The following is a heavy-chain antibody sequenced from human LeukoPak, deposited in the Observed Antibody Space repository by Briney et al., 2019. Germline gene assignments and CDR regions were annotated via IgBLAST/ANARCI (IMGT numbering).Heavy chain of an antibody. J-gene: IGHJ6*02. CDR1: GGSLTSTYYF. V-gene: IGHV4-39*07. Sequence: SETLSLTCSVSGGSLTSTYYFWGWIRQPPGKGLEWIGSISHTGSTYYNPSLKSRVTLSVDTSKNQFSLKLSSVTAADTALYYCARSQSSGKTAAGDAYYFYHGMDVWGLGTTVTVS. CDR2: ISHTGST. CDR3: ARSQSSGKTAAGDAYYFYHGMDV. D-gene: IGHD6-13*01.